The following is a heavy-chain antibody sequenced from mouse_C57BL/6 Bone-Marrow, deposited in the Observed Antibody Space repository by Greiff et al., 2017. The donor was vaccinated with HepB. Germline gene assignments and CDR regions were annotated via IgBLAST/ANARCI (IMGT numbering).Heavy chain of an antibody. Sequence: VQLQQSGPGLVAPSQSLSITCTVSGFSLTSYGVHWVRQPPGKGLEWLVVIWSDGSTNYNSALKSRLSISKDNSKSQVFLKMNSLQTDDTAMYYCARHGGGSDYPFAYWGQGTLVTVSA. V-gene: IGHV2-6-1*01. J-gene: IGHJ3*01. CDR3: ARHGGGSDYPFAY. CDR1: GFSLTSYG. CDR2: IWSDGST. D-gene: IGHD2-4*01.